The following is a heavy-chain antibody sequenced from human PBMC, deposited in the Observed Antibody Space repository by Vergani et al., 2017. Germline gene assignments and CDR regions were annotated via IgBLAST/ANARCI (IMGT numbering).Heavy chain of an antibody. CDR2: INHSGST. J-gene: IGHJ4*02. CDR3: ARVLAVAGTPIYYFDY. V-gene: IGHV4-34*01. Sequence: GELQRGGAGLLKPSETLSLTCAVYGGSFSGYYWSWIRQPPGKGLEWIGEINHSGSTNYNPSLKSRVTISVDTSKNQFSLKLSSVTAADTAVYYWARVLAVAGTPIYYFDYWGQGTLVTVSS. CDR1: GGSFSGYY. D-gene: IGHD6-19*01.